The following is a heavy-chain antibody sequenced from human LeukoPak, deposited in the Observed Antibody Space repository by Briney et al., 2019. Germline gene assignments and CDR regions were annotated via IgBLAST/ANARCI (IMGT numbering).Heavy chain of an antibody. CDR1: GYTFTSYG. D-gene: IGHD6-13*01. Sequence: ASVKVSCKASGYTFTSYGISWVRQAPGQGLEWMGWISAYNGNTNYAQKLQGRVTMTTDTSTSTAYMELRSLRSDGTAVYYCARDSPASGIAPTFDPWGQGTLVTVSS. V-gene: IGHV1-18*01. CDR2: ISAYNGNT. CDR3: ARDSPASGIAPTFDP. J-gene: IGHJ5*02.